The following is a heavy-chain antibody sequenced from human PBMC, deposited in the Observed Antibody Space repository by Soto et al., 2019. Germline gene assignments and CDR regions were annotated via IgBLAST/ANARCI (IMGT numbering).Heavy chain of an antibody. CDR1: GYTFTDYW. D-gene: IGHD6-19*01. CDR2: IYAGDPDT. J-gene: IGHJ4*02. CDR3: ARQHPLDSSAWYN. V-gene: IGHV5-51*01. Sequence: GESLKISCKCSGYTFTDYWIGWVRQMPGKGLEYMGTIYAGDPDTRYSPSFEGRVTMSVDKSISTAYLHWSSLKASDTAMYYCARQHPLDSSAWYNWGQGTLVTVSS.